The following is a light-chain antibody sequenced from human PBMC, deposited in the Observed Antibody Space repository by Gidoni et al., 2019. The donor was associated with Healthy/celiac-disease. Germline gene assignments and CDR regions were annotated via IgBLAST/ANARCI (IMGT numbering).Light chain of an antibody. J-gene: IGKJ2*01. V-gene: IGKV3-20*01. CDR3: QQYGSSPPYT. CDR2: GAS. Sequence: DIVLTQSPGTLSLSPGERATLSCRASQRVRSSYLAWYQQKPGQAPRLLIYGASSRATGIPDRFSGSGSGTDFTLTISRLEPEDFAVYYCQQYGSSPPYTFXQXTKLEIK. CDR1: QRVRSSY.